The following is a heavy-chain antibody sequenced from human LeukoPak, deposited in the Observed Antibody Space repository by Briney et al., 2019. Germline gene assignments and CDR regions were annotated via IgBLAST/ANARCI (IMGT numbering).Heavy chain of an antibody. CDR2: ISSSSSYI. V-gene: IGHV3-21*01. J-gene: IGHJ4*02. D-gene: IGHD6-13*01. Sequence: GGSLRLSCAASGFTFSSYNMNWVRQAPGKGLEWVSSISSSSSYIYYADSVKGRFTISRDNAKNSLYLQMNSLRAEDTAVYYCARADAAASSLDYWGQGTLVTVSS. CDR3: ARADAAASSLDY. CDR1: GFTFSSYN.